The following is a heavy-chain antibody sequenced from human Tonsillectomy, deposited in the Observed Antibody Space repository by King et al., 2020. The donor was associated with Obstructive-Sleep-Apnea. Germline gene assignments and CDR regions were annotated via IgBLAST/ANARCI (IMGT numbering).Heavy chain of an antibody. CDR3: ARDPIIVVVSAAIGPYGMDV. CDR1: GFTFSSYS. V-gene: IGHV3-48*04. CDR2: ISRSNSTI. J-gene: IGHJ6*02. D-gene: IGHD2-2*01. Sequence: VQLVESGGGLVQPGGSLRLSCAASGFTFSSYSMNWVRQAPGKGLEWVSYISRSNSTIYYADSVKGRFTISRDNAKKSLYQQMNSLRAEDTAVYYCARDPIIVVVSAAIGPYGMDVWGQGTTVTVSS.